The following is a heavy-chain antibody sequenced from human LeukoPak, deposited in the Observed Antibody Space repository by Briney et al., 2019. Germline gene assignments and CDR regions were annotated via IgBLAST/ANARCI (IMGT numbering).Heavy chain of an antibody. V-gene: IGHV3-21*01. J-gene: IGHJ4*02. CDR1: GYTFSSFS. D-gene: IGHD3-22*01. CDR2: ISVRSNYI. Sequence: GGSLRLSCAASGYTFSSFSINWARQAPGKGLEWVSSISVRSNYIYYADSVRGRFSISRDDARDSLYLQMNSLRAEDTAVYYCVRLRRNSDTSGHYYYYDFWGQGTLVTVSS. CDR3: VRLRRNSDTSGHYYYYDF.